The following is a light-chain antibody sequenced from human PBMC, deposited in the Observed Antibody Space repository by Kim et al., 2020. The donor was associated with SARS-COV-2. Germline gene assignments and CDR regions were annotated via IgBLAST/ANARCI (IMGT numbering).Light chain of an antibody. CDR1: GGSIAISY. J-gene: IGLJ2*01. CDR2: EDN. V-gene: IGLV6-57*02. Sequence: TVSSSCTGSGGSIAISYVQWYQQRPGSAPTTVIYEDNQRPSGVPDRFSGSIDSSSNSASLTISGLKTEDEADYYCQSYDTRNHVVFGGGTQLTVL. CDR3: QSYDTRNHVV.